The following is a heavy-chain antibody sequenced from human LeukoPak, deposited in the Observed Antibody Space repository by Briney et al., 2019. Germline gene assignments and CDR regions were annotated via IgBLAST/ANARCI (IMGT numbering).Heavy chain of an antibody. D-gene: IGHD2-2*01. J-gene: IGHJ4*02. CDR2: ISGSGGST. V-gene: IGHV3-23*01. Sequence: GGSLRLPCAASGFTLSSYAMSWVRQAPGKGLEWVSAISGSGGSTYYADSVKGRFTISRDNSKNTLYLQMNSLRAEDTAVYYCANSWGAAAFDYWGQGTLVTVSS. CDR3: ANSWGAAAFDY. CDR1: GFTLSSYA.